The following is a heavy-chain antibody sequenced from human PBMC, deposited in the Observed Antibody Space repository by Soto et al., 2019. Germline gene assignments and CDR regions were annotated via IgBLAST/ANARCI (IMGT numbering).Heavy chain of an antibody. J-gene: IGHJ4*02. CDR2: ISYDGGNK. Sequence: GSLRLSCAASGFTFRNYAMHWVRQAPGKGLEWVAVISYDGGNKYYADSVKGRFTISRDNSKNTLYLQMNSLRTEDTAVYYCARNDYGTYYFDYWGQGTLVTGTS. D-gene: IGHD4-17*01. V-gene: IGHV3-30*04. CDR3: ARNDYGTYYFDY. CDR1: GFTFRNYA.